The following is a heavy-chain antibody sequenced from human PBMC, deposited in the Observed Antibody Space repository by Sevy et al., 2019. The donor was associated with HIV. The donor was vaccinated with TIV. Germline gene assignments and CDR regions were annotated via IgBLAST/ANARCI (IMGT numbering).Heavy chain of an antibody. D-gene: IGHD4-17*01. CDR2: IFDSGNT. CDR3: ARDGGTVTTPGCFDF. V-gene: IGHV4-30-2*01. CDR1: GGSISSGFYS. Sequence: SETLSLTCVVSGGSISSGFYSRNWIRQTPGKGLEWIGYIFDSGNTYYNPSLKSRVTISVDESKNQFSLKMTSVTAADTAVYYCARDGGTVTTPGCFDFWGQGTMVTVSS. J-gene: IGHJ3*01.